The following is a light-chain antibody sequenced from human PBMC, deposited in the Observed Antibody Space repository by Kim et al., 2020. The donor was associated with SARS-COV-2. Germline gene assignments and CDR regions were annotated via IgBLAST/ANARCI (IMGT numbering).Light chain of an antibody. CDR3: SSYAGKV. J-gene: IGLJ1*01. V-gene: IGLV2-8*01. CDR1: SSDVGGYNY. Sequence: GAPGQSVTSSCTGTSSDVGGYNYGSWYQQHPGKAPKLMIYEVSKRPSGVPDRFSGSKSGNTASLTVSRLQAEDEADYYCSSYAGKVFGTGTKVTVL. CDR2: EVS.